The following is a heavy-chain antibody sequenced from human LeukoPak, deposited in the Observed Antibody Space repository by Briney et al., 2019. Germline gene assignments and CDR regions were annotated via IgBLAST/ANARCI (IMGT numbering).Heavy chain of an antibody. D-gene: IGHD3-10*01. V-gene: IGHV3-21*01. Sequence: GGSLRLSCAASGFTFSSYNMNWVRQAPGKGLDWVSSISSSSSYIYYADSVRGRFTISKDDAKDSLYLQMNSLRVEDTAVYYCARPYGSGSYYPAYWGQGTLVTVSS. CDR3: ARPYGSGSYYPAY. J-gene: IGHJ4*02. CDR1: GFTFSSYN. CDR2: ISSSSSYI.